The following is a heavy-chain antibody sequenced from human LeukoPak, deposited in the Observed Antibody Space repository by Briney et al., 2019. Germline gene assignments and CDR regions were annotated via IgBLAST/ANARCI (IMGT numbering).Heavy chain of an antibody. J-gene: IGHJ4*02. CDR2: IYYSGTT. CDR1: GGSISSSSYY. D-gene: IGHD3-10*01. V-gene: IGHV4-39*07. CDR3: ARRGSGKYFDQ. Sequence: SETLSLTCTVSGGSISSSSYYWGWIRQPPGKGLEWIGSIYYSGTTYYNPSLKSRVTISVDTTKNQFSLKLSSVTAADTAMYYCARRGSGKYFDQWGQGTLVTVSS.